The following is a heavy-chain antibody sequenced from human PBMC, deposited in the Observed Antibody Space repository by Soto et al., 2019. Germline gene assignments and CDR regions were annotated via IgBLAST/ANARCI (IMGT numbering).Heavy chain of an antibody. CDR2: INHSGST. CDR3: ARGKRITMVRGVIPRRVFDY. J-gene: IGHJ4*02. Sequence: SETLSLTCAVYGGSFSGYYWSWIRQPPGKGLEWIGEINHSGSTNYNPSPKSRVTISVDTSKNQFSLKLSSVTAADTAVYYCARGKRITMVRGVIPRRVFDYWGQGTLVTVSS. V-gene: IGHV4-34*01. D-gene: IGHD3-10*01. CDR1: GGSFSGYY.